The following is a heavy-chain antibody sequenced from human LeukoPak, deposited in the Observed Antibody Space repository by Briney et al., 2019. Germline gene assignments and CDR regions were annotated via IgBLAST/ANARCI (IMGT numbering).Heavy chain of an antibody. CDR2: INPNNGDT. CDR1: GYSFTAQY. CDR3: ASYPRGVSTPPFDY. V-gene: IGHV1-2*02. J-gene: IGHJ4*02. Sequence: GASVKVSCKASGYSFTAQYMHWLRQAPGQGLEWMGWINPNNGDTKYAQSFLGRVIMTRDTSTTTAYMELSSLRSDDTAVYFCASYPRGVSTPPFDYWGQGTLVTVSS. D-gene: IGHD3-3*02.